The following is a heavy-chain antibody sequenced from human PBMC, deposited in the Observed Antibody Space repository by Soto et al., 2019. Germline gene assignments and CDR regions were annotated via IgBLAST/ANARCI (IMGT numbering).Heavy chain of an antibody. V-gene: IGHV2-5*02. CDR1: VFSLSTSVVG. CDR3: AHRLGYGSGSDYFDY. D-gene: IGHD3-10*01. J-gene: IGHJ4*02. CDR2: IYWDDDK. Sequence: QITLKESGPTLVIHTKTLTLTCTFSVFSLSTSVVGVGWIRQPPGKALGWLVVIYWDDDKRYSPPLKSRLTINKDTSKNQVVLKMTNMDPVDTATSYSAHRLGYGSGSDYFDYWGQGTPVTVSS.